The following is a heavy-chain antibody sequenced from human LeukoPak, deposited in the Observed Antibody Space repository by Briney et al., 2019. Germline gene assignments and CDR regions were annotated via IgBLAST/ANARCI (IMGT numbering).Heavy chain of an antibody. Sequence: PGGSLRLSCAASGFTFSSYTMNWVRQAPGKGLEWVSSISSTSSYIYYADSVKGRFTISRDNAKNSLYLQMNSLGAEDTAVYYCARERRDYDILTGYYRNTVLLGLPRPRYLDLWGRGTLVTVSS. V-gene: IGHV3-21*01. CDR3: ARERRDYDILTGYYRNTVLLGLPRPRYLDL. CDR2: ISSTSSYI. CDR1: GFTFSSYT. D-gene: IGHD3-9*01. J-gene: IGHJ2*01.